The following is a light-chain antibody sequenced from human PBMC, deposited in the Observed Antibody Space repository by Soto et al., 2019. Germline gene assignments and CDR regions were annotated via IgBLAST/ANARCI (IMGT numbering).Light chain of an antibody. V-gene: IGKV3-15*01. CDR2: GAS. J-gene: IGKJ1*01. CDR1: QSVSIN. CDR3: QQYKNWPTWT. Sequence: EIVLTQPPATLSVSPGEGATLSCRASQSVSINLAWYQQKPGQPPRLLIYGASTRATGIPARFSGSGSGTEFSLTISSLQSEDFAVYFCQQYKNWPTWTLGQGPKVDIK.